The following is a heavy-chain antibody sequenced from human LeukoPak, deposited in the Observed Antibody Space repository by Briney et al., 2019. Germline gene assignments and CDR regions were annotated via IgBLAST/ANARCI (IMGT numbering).Heavy chain of an antibody. J-gene: IGHJ4*02. CDR3: ARLSGYSYLGGPSYYFDY. D-gene: IGHD5-18*01. CDR1: GYSFTSYW. CDR2: IYPGDSDT. Sequence: GESLKISCKGSGYSFTSYWIGWVRQMPGKGLEWMGIIYPGDSDTRYSPSFQGQVTISADKSISTAYLQWSSLKASDTAMYYCARLSGYSYLGGPSYYFDYWGQGTLVTVSS. V-gene: IGHV5-51*01.